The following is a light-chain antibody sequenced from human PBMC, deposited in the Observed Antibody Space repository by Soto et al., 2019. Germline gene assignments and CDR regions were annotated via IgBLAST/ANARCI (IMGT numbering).Light chain of an antibody. V-gene: IGKV1-33*01. J-gene: IGKJ5*01. Sequence: DVQVTESKYSLSASVGGRVTITCQSSQDISNYLNWYQQKPGKAPKLLIYDASNLETGVPARFSGSGSGTDFTLTISSLEPEDFAVYYCQQRSNLITFGQVTLLEI. CDR3: QQRSNLIT. CDR2: DAS. CDR1: QDISNY.